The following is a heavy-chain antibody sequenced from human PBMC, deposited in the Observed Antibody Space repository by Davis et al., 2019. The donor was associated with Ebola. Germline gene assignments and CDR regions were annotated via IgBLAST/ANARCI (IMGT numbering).Heavy chain of an antibody. J-gene: IGHJ6*02. CDR1: GGSFSGYY. D-gene: IGHD3-10*01. Sequence: SETLSLTCAVYGGSFSGYYWSWIRQPPGKGLEWIGEINHSGSTNYNPSLKSRVTISVDKSKNQFSLKLSSVTAADTAVYYCARALLWTNYYGMDVWGQGTTVTVSS. CDR3: ARALLWTNYYGMDV. CDR2: INHSGST. V-gene: IGHV4-34*01.